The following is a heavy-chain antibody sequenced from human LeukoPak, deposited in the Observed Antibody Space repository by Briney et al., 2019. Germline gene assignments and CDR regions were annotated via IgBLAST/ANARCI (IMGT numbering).Heavy chain of an antibody. Sequence: GGSLRLSCAASGFTFTSYWMSWVRQAPGKGLEWVANIKYDGSEKNSVDSVKGRFTISRDNAKNSLYVQMNSLRPEDTALYYCAKEGARLGTAVSGPFDYWGQGTLVTVSS. CDR2: IKYDGSEK. CDR1: GFTFTSYW. V-gene: IGHV3-7*03. D-gene: IGHD6-13*01. J-gene: IGHJ4*02. CDR3: AKEGARLGTAVSGPFDY.